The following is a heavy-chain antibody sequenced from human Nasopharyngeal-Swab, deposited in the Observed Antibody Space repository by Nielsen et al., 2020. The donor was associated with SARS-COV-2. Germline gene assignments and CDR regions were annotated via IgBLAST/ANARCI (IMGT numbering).Heavy chain of an antibody. CDR2: IYYSGST. CDR3: ARLGIVGATRDY. D-gene: IGHD1-26*01. V-gene: IGHV4-59*05. CDR1: GGSISSYY. Sequence: SETLSLTCTVSGGSISSYYWSWIRQPPGKGLEWIGSIYYSGSTYYNPSLKSRVTISVDTSKNQFSLKLSSVTAADTAVYYCARLGIVGATRDYWGQGTLVTVSS. J-gene: IGHJ4*02.